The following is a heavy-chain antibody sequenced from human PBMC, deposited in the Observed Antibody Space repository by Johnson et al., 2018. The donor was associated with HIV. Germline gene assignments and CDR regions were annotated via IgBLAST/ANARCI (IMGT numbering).Heavy chain of an antibody. CDR1: GFTFSNYA. CDR2: ISYDGSNK. Sequence: QVQLVESGGGVVQPRRSLRLSCAASGFTFSNYAMNWVRQAPGKGLEWVAVISYDGSNKHFAESVQGRFTVSRDNSKNTLYLQMNSLRAEDTAVYYCARDRAVAATSGAGAFDIWGQGTMVTVSS. CDR3: ARDRAVAATSGAGAFDI. V-gene: IGHV3-30-3*01. J-gene: IGHJ3*02. D-gene: IGHD2-15*01.